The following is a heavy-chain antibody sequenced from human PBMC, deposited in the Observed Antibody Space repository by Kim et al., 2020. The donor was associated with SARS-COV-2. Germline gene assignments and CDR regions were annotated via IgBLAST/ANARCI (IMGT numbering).Heavy chain of an antibody. D-gene: IGHD3-10*01. CDR2: INHSGST. CDR3: ARGAMVRGVIIIGD. J-gene: IGHJ4*02. Sequence: SETLSLTCAVYGGSFSGYYWSWIRQPPGKGLEWIGEINHSGSTNYNPSLKSRVTISVDTSKNQFSLKLSSVTAADTAVYYCARGAMVRGVIIIGDWGQGTLVTVSS. CDR1: GGSFSGYY. V-gene: IGHV4-34*01.